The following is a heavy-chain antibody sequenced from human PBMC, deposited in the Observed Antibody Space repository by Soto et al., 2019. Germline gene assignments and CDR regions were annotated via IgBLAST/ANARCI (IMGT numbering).Heavy chain of an antibody. Sequence: SETLSLTCTVSGGSISSYYWSWIRQPPGKGLEWIGYIYYSGSTNYNPSLKSRVTISVDTSKNQFSLKLSSVTAADTAVYYCARGPQRDILTGYYFDYWGQGTLVTVSS. J-gene: IGHJ4*02. CDR3: ARGPQRDILTGYYFDY. V-gene: IGHV4-59*01. CDR1: GGSISSYY. CDR2: IYYSGST. D-gene: IGHD3-9*01.